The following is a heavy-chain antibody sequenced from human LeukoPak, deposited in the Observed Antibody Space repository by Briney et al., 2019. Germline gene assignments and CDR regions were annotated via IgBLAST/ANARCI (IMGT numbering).Heavy chain of an antibody. CDR3: ATIKEGNDFWSGYQNPHWFDP. Sequence: ASVKVSCKVSGYTLTELSMHWVRQAPGKGLEWMGGFDPEDGETIYAQKFQGRVTMTEDTSTDTAYMELSSLRSEDTAVYYCATIKEGNDFWSGYQNPHWFDPWGQGTLVTVSS. V-gene: IGHV1-24*01. CDR2: FDPEDGET. J-gene: IGHJ5*02. D-gene: IGHD3-3*01. CDR1: GYTLTELS.